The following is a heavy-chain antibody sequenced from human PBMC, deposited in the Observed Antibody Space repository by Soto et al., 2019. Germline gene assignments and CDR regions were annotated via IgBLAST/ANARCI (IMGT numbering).Heavy chain of an antibody. V-gene: IGHV3-23*01. J-gene: IGHJ4*02. Sequence: PGGSLRLSCAASGFTFSSYAMSWVRQAPGKGLEWVSAISGSGGSTYYADSVKGRFTISRDNSKNTLYLQMNSLRAEDTAVYYCAKALYSSGWYSMYYFDYWGQGTLVTVSS. D-gene: IGHD6-19*01. CDR3: AKALYSSGWYSMYYFDY. CDR1: GFTFSSYA. CDR2: ISGSGGST.